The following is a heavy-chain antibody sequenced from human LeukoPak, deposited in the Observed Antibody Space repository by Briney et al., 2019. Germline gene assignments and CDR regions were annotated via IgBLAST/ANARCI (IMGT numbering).Heavy chain of an antibody. Sequence: PSETLSLTCTVSGGSISSYYWSWIRQPPGKGLEWIGYIYYSGSTNYNPSLKSRVTISVDTSKNQVSLKLSSVTAADTAVYYCARAGWSGYYFDYWGQGTLVTVSS. CDR3: ARAGWSGYYFDY. CDR2: IYYSGST. J-gene: IGHJ4*02. V-gene: IGHV4-59*01. D-gene: IGHD3-3*01. CDR1: GGSISSYY.